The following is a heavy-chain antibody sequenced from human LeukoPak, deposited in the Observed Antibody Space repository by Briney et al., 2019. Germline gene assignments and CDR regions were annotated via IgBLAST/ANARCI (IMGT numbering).Heavy chain of an antibody. CDR2: IYTSGST. D-gene: IGHD3-3*01. Sequence: PSQTLSLTCTVSGGSLSSGSYYWSWIRRPAGKGLEWIGRIYTSGSTNYNPSLKSRVTIPVDTSKNQFSLKLSSVTAADTAVYYCARGAYDFWSGDASGAFDIWGQGTMVTVSS. CDR3: ARGAYDFWSGDASGAFDI. V-gene: IGHV4-61*02. J-gene: IGHJ3*02. CDR1: GGSLSSGSYY.